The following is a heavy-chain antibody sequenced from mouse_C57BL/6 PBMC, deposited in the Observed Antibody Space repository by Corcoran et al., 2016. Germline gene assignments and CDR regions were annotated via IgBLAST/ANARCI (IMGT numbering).Heavy chain of an antibody. CDR2: INPNYGTN. J-gene: IGHJ4*01. V-gene: IGHV1-39*01. CDR1: GYSFTDYN. CDR3: ERWPNDAMDY. Sequence: EFQLQQSGPELVKPGASVKIACNASGYSFTDYNMNWVKQSNGKSLEWIGVINPNYGTNSYNQKFKGKATLTVDQSSSTAYIQLNSLTSEDSAVYYCERWPNDAMDYCGQGTSVTVSS.